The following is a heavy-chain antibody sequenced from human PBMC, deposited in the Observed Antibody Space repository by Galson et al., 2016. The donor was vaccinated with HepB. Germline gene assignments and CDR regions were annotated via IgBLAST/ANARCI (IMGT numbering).Heavy chain of an antibody. D-gene: IGHD3-3*01. J-gene: IGHJ6*02. CDR1: GYTFSNYG. V-gene: IGHV1-18*01. CDR3: ARSYFWSSGPNYYFGMDV. CDR2: ISGNNGNT. Sequence: SVKVSCKASGYTFSNYGSSWVRQAPGQGLEWMGWISGNNGNTNYAQNFLGRVTLTTDTSTSTAYMELRSLRSDDTALYYCARSYFWSSGPNYYFGMDVWGQGTTVTVSS.